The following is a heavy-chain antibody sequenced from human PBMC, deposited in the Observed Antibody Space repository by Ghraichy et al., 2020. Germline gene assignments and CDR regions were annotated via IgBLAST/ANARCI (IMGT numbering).Heavy chain of an antibody. CDR1: GGSINNYY. D-gene: IGHD6-13*01. V-gene: IGHV4-59*01. J-gene: IGHJ3*02. CDR3: ARIAAVGGAFDI. Sequence: SETLSLTCTVSGGSINNYYWSWIRQPPGKGLEWIGYVYYIGNTNYNPSLKSRVTISVDVSKNQFSLKLRSMTAADTALYFCARIAAVGGAFDIWGQGTTVTVSS. CDR2: VYYIGNT.